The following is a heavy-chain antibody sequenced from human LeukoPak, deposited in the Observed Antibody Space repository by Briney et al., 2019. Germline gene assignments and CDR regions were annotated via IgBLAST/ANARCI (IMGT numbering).Heavy chain of an antibody. CDR1: GFTFSSYA. CDR2: ISDSGGST. CDR3: AKTGGSGSSPYNCYYMDV. V-gene: IGHV3-23*01. J-gene: IGHJ6*03. Sequence: PGGSLRLSCAASGFTFSSYAMTWVRQAPGTGLEWVSAISDSGGSTYYADSAKGRFTISRDNSKNTLYLQMNSLSAEDTAVYYCAKTGGSGSSPYNCYYMDVWGKGTTVTVSS. D-gene: IGHD3-10*01.